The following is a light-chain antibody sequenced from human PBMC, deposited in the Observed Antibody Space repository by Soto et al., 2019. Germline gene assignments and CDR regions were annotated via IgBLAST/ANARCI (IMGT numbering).Light chain of an antibody. CDR1: QSVSGSY. V-gene: IGKV3-20*01. Sequence: ENVLTQSPGTLSLSPGERATLSCRASQSVSGSYLAWYQQKPGQAPRLLIYGASSRATGIPDRFSGSGSGTDFTLTITRLEPEDFAVFYCQQYGSSEIIFGQGTRLEI. J-gene: IGKJ5*01. CDR2: GAS. CDR3: QQYGSSEII.